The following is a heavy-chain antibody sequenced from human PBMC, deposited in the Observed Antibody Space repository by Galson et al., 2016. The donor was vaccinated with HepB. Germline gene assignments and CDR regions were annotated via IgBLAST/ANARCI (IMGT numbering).Heavy chain of an antibody. D-gene: IGHD3-22*01. J-gene: IGHJ3*02. CDR2: ISRGGTYT. CDR3: ASERLDSSGYSYHDAFEI. V-gene: IGHV3-21*01. CDR1: EITLRGYA. Sequence: SLRLSCAASEITLRGYAMNWVRQAPGKGLDWVSCISRGGTYTYYADSVKGRFTVSRDNAKNSLYLQMNNLRAEDTALYYCASERLDSSGYSYHDAFEIWGLGTMVTVSS.